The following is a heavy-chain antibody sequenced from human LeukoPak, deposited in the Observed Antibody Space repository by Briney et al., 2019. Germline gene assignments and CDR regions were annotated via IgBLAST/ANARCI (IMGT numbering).Heavy chain of an antibody. D-gene: IGHD4-17*01. J-gene: IGHJ4*02. Sequence: GGSLRLSCVASGFSFSDSVIHWVRQAPGKGLEWVAVISHDVKTTYYADSAKGRFTISRDNSKNTLFLQMNSLRVEDTAVYYCARDRGSPNSYGDSIDYWGRGTLVPVSS. CDR3: ARDRGSPNSYGDSIDY. CDR2: ISHDVKTT. CDR1: GFSFSDSV. V-gene: IGHV3-30*04.